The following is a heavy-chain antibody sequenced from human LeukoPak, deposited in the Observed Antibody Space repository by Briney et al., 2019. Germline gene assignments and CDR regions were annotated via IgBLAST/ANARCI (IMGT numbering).Heavy chain of an antibody. CDR1: GLTFSSYD. V-gene: IGHV3-13*01. J-gene: IGHJ3*02. CDR2: IGATGDT. D-gene: IGHD1-1*01. CDR3: VLGAYWNDDKNAFHI. Sequence: GGSLRLSCAASGLTFSSYDIHWIRQAPVKGLEWVSSIGATGDTYYTVSMKGRFTISRENAKKSVYLQMSSLSAGDTAVYFCVLGAYWNDDKNAFHIWGPGTMVTVSS.